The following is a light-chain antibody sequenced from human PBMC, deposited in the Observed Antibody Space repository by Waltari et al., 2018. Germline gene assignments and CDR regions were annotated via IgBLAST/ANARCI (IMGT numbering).Light chain of an antibody. CDR3: QQRNSYPWT. CDR2: AAS. Sequence: DIQMTRSQCSLSDSVGDKITITCRASQDIRNGLAWYQQKPGKAPKLLIYAASSLQSGVPSRFSGSGSGTDFTLTISRLQPEDFAVFYCQQRNSYPWTFGQGTKVEIK. CDR1: QDIRNG. V-gene: IGKV1-17*01. J-gene: IGKJ1*01.